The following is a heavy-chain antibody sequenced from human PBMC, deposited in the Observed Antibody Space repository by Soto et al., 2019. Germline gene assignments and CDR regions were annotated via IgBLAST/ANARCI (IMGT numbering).Heavy chain of an antibody. Sequence: GASVKVSCKASGGTFSNSAIGWVRQAPGQGLEWMGGIILPFGTANYAQKFQGRVTITADESMTTAYMELRGLRSEDTAVYYCVRGPDYEGYFDYWGQGTLVTVSS. V-gene: IGHV1-69*13. CDR2: IILPFGTA. J-gene: IGHJ4*02. D-gene: IGHD3-22*01. CDR1: GGTFSNSA. CDR3: VRGPDYEGYFDY.